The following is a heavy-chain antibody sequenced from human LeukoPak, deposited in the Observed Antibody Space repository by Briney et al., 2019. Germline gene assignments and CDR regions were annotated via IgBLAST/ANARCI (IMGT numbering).Heavy chain of an antibody. CDR3: ARLTNWAFDI. Sequence: SETLSLTCAVSGGSIRSYYWSWIRQPPGKGLEWIGYIYYSGSTSYIPSLKSRVTISLDTSKNQFSLRLSSVTAADTAVYCCARLTNWAFDIWGQGTKVTVSS. CDR1: GGSIRSYY. CDR2: IYYSGST. D-gene: IGHD2-8*01. V-gene: IGHV4-59*08. J-gene: IGHJ3*02.